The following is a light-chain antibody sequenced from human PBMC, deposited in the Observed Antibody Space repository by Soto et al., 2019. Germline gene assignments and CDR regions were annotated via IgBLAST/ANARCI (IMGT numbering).Light chain of an antibody. V-gene: IGKV3-11*01. CDR2: DAS. Sequence: EIVLTQSPDTLSLSPGERATLSCRASQSVSSYLAWYQQKPGQAPRLLIYDASNRATGIPARFSGSGSGTDVTLTISSLEPEEFAGYYCQQYAISPLTFGPGTRWIS. CDR1: QSVSSY. CDR3: QQYAISPLT. J-gene: IGKJ3*01.